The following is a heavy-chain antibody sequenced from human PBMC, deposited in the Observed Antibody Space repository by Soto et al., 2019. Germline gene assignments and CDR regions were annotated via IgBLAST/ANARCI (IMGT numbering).Heavy chain of an antibody. D-gene: IGHD1-1*01. CDR2: VDSGGSST. J-gene: IGHJ4*02. Sequence: EMQLVESGGDLVQPGGSLRLSCVASGFTFSTYGMHWVRQAPGKGLVWVSRVDSGGSSTNYADSVKGRFTISRDNAKNTLYLQMSSLRAEDTGVYYCARDNWNSYWGQGTRVTVSS. V-gene: IGHV3-74*01. CDR3: ARDNWNSY. CDR1: GFTFSTYG.